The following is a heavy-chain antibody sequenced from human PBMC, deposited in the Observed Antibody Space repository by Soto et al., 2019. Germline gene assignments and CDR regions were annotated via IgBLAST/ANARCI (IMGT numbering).Heavy chain of an antibody. J-gene: IGHJ4*02. CDR2: IYYSGST. D-gene: IGHD6-13*01. CDR3: ARSYSSRQTDFDY. CDR1: GGSISSYC. V-gene: IGHV4-59*01. Sequence: SETLSLTCTVSGGSISSYCWSWIRQPPGKGLEWIGYIYYSGSTNYNPSLKSRVTISVDTSKNQFSLKLSSVTAADTAVYYCARSYSSRQTDFDYWGQGTLVTVSS.